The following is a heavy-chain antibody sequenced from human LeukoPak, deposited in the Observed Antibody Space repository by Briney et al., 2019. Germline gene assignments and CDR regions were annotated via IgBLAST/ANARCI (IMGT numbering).Heavy chain of an antibody. Sequence: GGSLRLYCAASRFTISNYAMSWVRQAPGKGLEWVSGIGGIGGTTYYADSVKGRFTISRDDSKNTLYLQMNSLRAEDTAIYYCAEDGGGRLRPEYFQHWGQGTLVTVSS. D-gene: IGHD1-26*01. CDR2: IGGIGGTT. CDR1: RFTISNYA. J-gene: IGHJ1*01. CDR3: AEDGGGRLRPEYFQH. V-gene: IGHV3-23*01.